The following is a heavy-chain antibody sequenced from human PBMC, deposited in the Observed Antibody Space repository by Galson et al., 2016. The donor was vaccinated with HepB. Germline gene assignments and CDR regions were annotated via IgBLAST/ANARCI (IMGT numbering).Heavy chain of an antibody. V-gene: IGHV4-4*07. CDR1: GGSPNIYY. D-gene: IGHD1-26*01. CDR3: ARHAYRRLSDFYYHGMDV. CDR2: IHSTGSA. J-gene: IGHJ6*02. Sequence: ESLSLTCTVSGGSPNIYYWSWIRQPAGKGLEWIGRIHSTGSANYRPALKSRVTMSVDTSKSQFSLKMTSVTASDTAVYYCARHAYRRLSDFYYHGMDVWGQRTTVTVSS.